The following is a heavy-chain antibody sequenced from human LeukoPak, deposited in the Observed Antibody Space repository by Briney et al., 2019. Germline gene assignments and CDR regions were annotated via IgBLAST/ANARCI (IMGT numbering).Heavy chain of an antibody. J-gene: IGHJ5*02. CDR3: AEYYDSSGYSP. CDR2: ISAYNGNT. V-gene: IGHV1-18*01. Sequence: ASVNVSFKASGYTFTIYGISWVRQAPGQGLEWMGWISAYNGNTNYAQKLQGRVTMTTDTSTSTAYMELRSLRSDDTAVYYCAEYYDSSGYSPWGQGTLVTVSS. CDR1: GYTFTIYG. D-gene: IGHD3-22*01.